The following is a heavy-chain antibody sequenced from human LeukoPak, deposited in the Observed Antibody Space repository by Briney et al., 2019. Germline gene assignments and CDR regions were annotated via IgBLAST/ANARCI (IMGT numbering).Heavy chain of an antibody. D-gene: IGHD6-13*01. CDR3: ARGPIAAAGTFYYYYMDV. CDR1: GYTFTGYY. CDR2: ISAYNGNT. Sequence: GASVKVSCKASGYTFTGYYMHWVRQAPGQGLEWMGWISAYNGNTNYAQKLQGRVTMTTDTSTSTAYMELRSLRSDDTAVYYCARGPIAAAGTFYYYYMDVWGKGTTVTVSS. V-gene: IGHV1-18*04. J-gene: IGHJ6*03.